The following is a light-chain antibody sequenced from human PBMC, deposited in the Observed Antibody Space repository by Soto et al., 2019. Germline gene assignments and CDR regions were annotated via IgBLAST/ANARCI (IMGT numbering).Light chain of an antibody. CDR3: HHYVGSPWA. J-gene: IGKJ1*01. CDR2: GAS. V-gene: IGKV3-20*01. CDR1: QSVNRF. Sequence: IVLTQSPGTLSLSPGDRATLSCRASQSVNRFLAWFQQKPGQAPRLLIYGASNRATGIPDRFSGSGSETDFTLTITSLEPEDFAVYYCHHYVGSPWAFGQGHKVAIK.